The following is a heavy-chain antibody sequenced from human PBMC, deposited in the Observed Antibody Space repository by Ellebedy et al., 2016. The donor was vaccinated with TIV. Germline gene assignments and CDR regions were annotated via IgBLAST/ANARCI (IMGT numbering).Heavy chain of an antibody. V-gene: IGHV3-23*01. J-gene: IGHJ4*02. Sequence: GESLKISCAASGFTFSSYAMNWVRQAPGKGLEWVSAISASDGSTYYADSVKGRFTISRDNAKNSLYLQMNSLRAEDTALYYCARDFGDFWGQGTLVTVSS. D-gene: IGHD3-10*01. CDR1: GFTFSSYA. CDR3: ARDFGDF. CDR2: ISASDGST.